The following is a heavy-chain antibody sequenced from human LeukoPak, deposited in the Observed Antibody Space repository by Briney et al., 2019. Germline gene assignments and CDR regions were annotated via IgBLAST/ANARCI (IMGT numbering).Heavy chain of an antibody. V-gene: IGHV4-59*05. CDR2: IYYSGST. CDR1: GGSIGNYY. Sequence: SETLSLTCTVSGGSIGNYYWSWIRQPPGKGLEWIGSIYYSGSTYYNPSLKSRVTISVDTSKNQFSLKLSSVTAADTAVYYCARHFKCSGGSCYYYFDYWGQGTLVTVSS. CDR3: ARHFKCSGGSCYYYFDY. D-gene: IGHD2-15*01. J-gene: IGHJ4*02.